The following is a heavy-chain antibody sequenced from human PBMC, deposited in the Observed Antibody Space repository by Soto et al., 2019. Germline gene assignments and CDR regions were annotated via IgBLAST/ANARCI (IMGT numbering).Heavy chain of an antibody. CDR1: GGTFSSYA. J-gene: IGHJ4*02. CDR2: INPNSGGT. V-gene: IGHV1-18*01. Sequence: GASVKVSCKASGGTFSSYAISWVRQAPGQGLEWMGWINPNSGGTNYAQKFQGRVTMTTDTSTSTAYMELRSLRSDDTAVYYCATRSPAFDHWGQGTLVTVSS. CDR3: ATRSPAFDH.